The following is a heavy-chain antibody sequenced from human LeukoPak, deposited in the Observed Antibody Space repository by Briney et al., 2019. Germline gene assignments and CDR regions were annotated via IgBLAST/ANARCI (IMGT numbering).Heavy chain of an antibody. D-gene: IGHD6-13*01. V-gene: IGHV3-21*01. CDR2: ISSSSSYI. CDR1: GFTFSSYS. CDR3: ARGKGSSWYEIFDY. J-gene: IGHJ4*02. Sequence: PGGSLRLSCAASGFTFSSYSMNWVRQAPGKGLEWVSSISSSSSYIYYADSVKGRFTISRDNAKNSLYLQMNSLRAEDTAVYYCARGKGSSWYEIFDYWGQGTLVTVSS.